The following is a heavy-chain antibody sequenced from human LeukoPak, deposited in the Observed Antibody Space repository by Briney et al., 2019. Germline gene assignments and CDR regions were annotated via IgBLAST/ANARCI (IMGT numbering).Heavy chain of an antibody. D-gene: IGHD3-22*01. CDR3: ARDSFPGYYDSSGYNL. CDR1: GFTFSSYS. Sequence: GGSLRLSFAASGFTFSSYSMNWVRQAPGKGLEWVSYMSSSSSTIYYADSVKGRFTISRDNAKNSLYLQMNSLRAEDTAVYYCARDSFPGYYDSSGYNLWGQGTLVTVSS. V-gene: IGHV3-48*04. J-gene: IGHJ5*02. CDR2: MSSSSSTI.